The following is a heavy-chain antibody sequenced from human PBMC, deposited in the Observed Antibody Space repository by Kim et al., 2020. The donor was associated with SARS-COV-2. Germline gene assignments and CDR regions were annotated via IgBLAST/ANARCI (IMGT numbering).Heavy chain of an antibody. Sequence: SETLSLTCTVSGGSISSYYWSWIRQPPGKGLEWIGYIYYSGSTNYNPSLKSRVTISVDTSKNQFSLKLSSVTAADTAVYYCARDSGYPYGMDVWGQGTTVTVSS. J-gene: IGHJ6*02. D-gene: IGHD5-12*01. V-gene: IGHV4-59*13. CDR1: GGSISSYY. CDR3: ARDSGYPYGMDV. CDR2: IYYSGST.